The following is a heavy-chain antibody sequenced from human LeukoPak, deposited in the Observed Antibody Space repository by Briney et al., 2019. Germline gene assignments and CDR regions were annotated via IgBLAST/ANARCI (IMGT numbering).Heavy chain of an antibody. Sequence: SETLFLTCAVSGYSISSGYHWTWIRQPPGKGPELIGSIYYRGNAYYNPSLKSRVTISLDTSENQFSLKLSSVTAADTAVYYCARDMGYYRMDVWGKGTTVIASS. J-gene: IGHJ6*04. D-gene: IGHD3-10*01. CDR1: GYSISSGYH. CDR2: IYYRGNA. V-gene: IGHV4-38-2*02. CDR3: ARDMGYYRMDV.